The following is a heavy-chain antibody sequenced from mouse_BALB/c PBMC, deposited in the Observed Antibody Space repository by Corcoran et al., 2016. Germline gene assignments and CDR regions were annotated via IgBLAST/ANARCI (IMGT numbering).Heavy chain of an antibody. J-gene: IGHJ3*01. CDR2: IDPANGNT. V-gene: IGHV14-3*02. D-gene: IGHD1-1*01. CDR1: GFNIKDTY. Sequence: EVQLQQSGAELVKPGASVKLSCTASGFNIKDTYMHWVKQRPEQGLEWIGRIDPANGNTKYDPKFQGKATITADTSSNIAYLQLSSLTSEDTAVYYCARNYYGSSGAWFAYWGQGTLVTVSA. CDR3: ARNYYGSSGAWFAY.